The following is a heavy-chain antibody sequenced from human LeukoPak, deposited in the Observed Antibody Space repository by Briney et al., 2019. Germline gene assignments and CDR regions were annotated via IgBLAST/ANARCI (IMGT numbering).Heavy chain of an antibody. D-gene: IGHD4-17*01. J-gene: IGHJ6*02. Sequence: GRSLRLSCVASGFTFSSYAMHWVRQAPGKGLEWVAVIAFDGSNALYADSVEGRFTISRDISKSTLYLEMNSLKAEDSAIYYCSRGRYGDYSRSGYYYGMDVWGQGTTVTVSS. CDR1: GFTFSSYA. V-gene: IGHV3-30-3*01. CDR3: SRGRYGDYSRSGYYYGMDV. CDR2: IAFDGSNA.